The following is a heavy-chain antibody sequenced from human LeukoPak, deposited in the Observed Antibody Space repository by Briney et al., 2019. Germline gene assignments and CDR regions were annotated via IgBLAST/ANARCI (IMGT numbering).Heavy chain of an antibody. CDR3: ARGDFDF. CDR2: IKHDGSGK. CDR1: RFTFSNFW. J-gene: IGHJ4*02. V-gene: IGHV3-7*03. Sequence: GGSLRLSCTSSRFTFSNFWMSWVRQAPGKGLECVASIKHDGSGKYYVDSVKGRFTISRDNAENSVSLQMSSLGAEDTALYYCARGDFDFWGQGTLVTVSS.